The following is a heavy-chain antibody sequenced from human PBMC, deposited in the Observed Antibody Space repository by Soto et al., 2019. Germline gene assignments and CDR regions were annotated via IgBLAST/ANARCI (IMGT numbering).Heavy chain of an antibody. D-gene: IGHD6-25*01. J-gene: IGHJ5*02. V-gene: IGHV3-7*01. CDR1: GFTFSIYW. Sequence: PGGSLRLSCAASGFTFSIYWMTWVRQAPGKGLEWVANIKHDGSEGYYVNSVKGRFSISRDNAKNSLYLQMNSLRAGDTAVYYCATDPYRFFYSNGGHRDLHSYSTRRSFD. CDR2: IKHDGSEG. CDR3: ATDPYRFFYSNGGHRDLHSYSTRRSFD.